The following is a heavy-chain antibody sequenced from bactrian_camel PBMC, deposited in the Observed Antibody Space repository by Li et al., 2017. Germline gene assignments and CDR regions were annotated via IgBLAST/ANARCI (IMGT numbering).Heavy chain of an antibody. Sequence: VQLVESGGSLVQPGGSLTLSCAASGFTFSSYGVSWVRWVRQAPGKGLEWVSSINSGDGSTVYADSVKGRFTISRDNAKNTVYLQLNSLKPEDMGMYYCALSSGTVDVGFTYWGQGTQVTVS. CDR3: ALSSGTVDVGFTY. CDR1: GFTFSSYG. J-gene: IGHJ4*01. CDR2: INSGDGST. D-gene: IGHD2*01. V-gene: IGHV3S40*01.